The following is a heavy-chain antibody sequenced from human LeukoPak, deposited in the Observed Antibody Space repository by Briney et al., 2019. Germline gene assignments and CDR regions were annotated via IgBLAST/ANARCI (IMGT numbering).Heavy chain of an antibody. CDR3: ASQVAGSRYYYYYYMDV. CDR2: IYYSGST. CDR1: GGSISSYY. Sequence: SETLSLTCTVSGGSISSYYWSWIRQPPGKGLEWIGYIYYSGSTNYNPSLKSRVTISVDTCKNQFSLKLSSVTAADTAVYYCASQVAGSRYYYYYYMDVWGKGTTVTVSS. J-gene: IGHJ6*03. V-gene: IGHV4-59*01. D-gene: IGHD6-19*01.